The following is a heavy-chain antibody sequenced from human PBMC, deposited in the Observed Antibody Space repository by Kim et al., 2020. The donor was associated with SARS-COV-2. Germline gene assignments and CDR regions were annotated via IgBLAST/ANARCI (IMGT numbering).Heavy chain of an antibody. V-gene: IGHV4-59*01. CDR3: ARDAEYYYDSSGYYRHFDY. Sequence: SRVTISVDTSKNQFSLKLSSVTAADTAVYYCARDAEYYYDSSGYYRHFDYWGQGTLVTVSS. D-gene: IGHD3-22*01. J-gene: IGHJ4*02.